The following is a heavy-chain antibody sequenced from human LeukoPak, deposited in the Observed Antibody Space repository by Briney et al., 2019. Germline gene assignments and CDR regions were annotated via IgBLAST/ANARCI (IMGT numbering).Heavy chain of an antibody. D-gene: IGHD3-22*01. CDR2: MSDSGGK. CDR1: GITLSNYG. J-gene: IGHJ4*02. Sequence: PGGSLRLSCAVSGITLSNYGMSWVRQAPGRGLEWVAGMSDSGGKKYADSVKGRFTISRDNPKNTLYLQLNSLRAEDTAVYFCAKRGVVIRVILVGFHKEAHYFDSWGQGALVTVSS. CDR3: AKRGVVIRVILVGFHKEAHYFDS. V-gene: IGHV3-23*01.